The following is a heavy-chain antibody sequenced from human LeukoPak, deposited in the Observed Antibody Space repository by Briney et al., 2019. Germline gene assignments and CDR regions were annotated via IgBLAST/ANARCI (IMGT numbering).Heavy chain of an antibody. Sequence: SVKVSCMASGYTLTGYYMHWVRQAPGQGVEWMGGIIPIFGTANYAQKFQGRVTITAVDSTSTAYMELSSLRSEDTAVYYCARSDPYSGSYYLSFLGTFWGQGTLVTVSS. V-gene: IGHV1-69*13. CDR3: ARSDPYSGSYYLSFLGTF. D-gene: IGHD1-26*01. J-gene: IGHJ4*02. CDR1: GYTLTGYY. CDR2: IIPIFGTA.